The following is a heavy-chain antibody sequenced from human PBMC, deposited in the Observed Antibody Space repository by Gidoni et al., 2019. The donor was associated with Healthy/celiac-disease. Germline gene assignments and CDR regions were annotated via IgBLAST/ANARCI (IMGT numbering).Heavy chain of an antibody. D-gene: IGHD6-13*01. CDR3: AKGIAAAGYYYYYYMDV. CDR1: GFTFSSYG. CDR2: ISYDGSNK. Sequence: QVQLVESGGGVVQPGRSLRLSCAASGFTFSSYGMHWVRQAPGKGLEWVAVISYDGSNKYYADSVKGRFTISRDNSKNTLYLQMNSLRAEDTAVYYCAKGIAAAGYYYYYYMDVWGKGTTVTVSS. J-gene: IGHJ6*03. V-gene: IGHV3-30*18.